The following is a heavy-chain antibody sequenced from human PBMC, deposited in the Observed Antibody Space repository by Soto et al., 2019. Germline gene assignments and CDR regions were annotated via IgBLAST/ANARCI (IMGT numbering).Heavy chain of an antibody. V-gene: IGHV1-69*02. CDR3: ASRGIVVVVAPNDYYDMDV. Sequence: QVQLVQSGAEVKKPGSSVKVSCKASGGTFSSYTISWVRQSPGQGLEWMGRIIPILGIANYAEKFQVRVTINADKSTSTDYKERSSLRSEDTAVYYCASRGIVVVVAPNDYYDMDVWGQGTTVTVSS. CDR1: GGTFSSYT. CDR2: IIPILGIA. D-gene: IGHD2-15*01. J-gene: IGHJ6*02.